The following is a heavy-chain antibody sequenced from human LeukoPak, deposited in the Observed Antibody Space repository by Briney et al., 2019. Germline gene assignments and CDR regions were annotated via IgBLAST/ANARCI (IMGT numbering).Heavy chain of an antibody. Sequence: SETLSLTCTVSGGSISSYYWSWIRQPPGKGLEWLGYMYYRGNTNYDPSLKSRVTISIDTPNNQFSLKLSSVTAADTAVYYCATGVHGIAAAGDYYFDYWGQGTLVTVSS. J-gene: IGHJ4*02. CDR2: MYYRGNT. D-gene: IGHD6-13*01. CDR1: GGSISSYY. CDR3: ATGVHGIAAAGDYYFDY. V-gene: IGHV4-59*01.